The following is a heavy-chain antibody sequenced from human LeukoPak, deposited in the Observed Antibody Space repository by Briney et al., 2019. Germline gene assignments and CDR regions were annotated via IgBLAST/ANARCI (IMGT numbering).Heavy chain of an antibody. V-gene: IGHV4-34*01. CDR2: INHSGST. J-gene: IGHJ4*02. CDR1: GGSFSGYY. Sequence: SETLSLTCAVYGGSFSGYYWSWIRQPPGKGLEWIGEINHSGSTNYNPSPKSRVTISVDTSKNQFSLKLSSVTAADTAVYYCASVPAYYDILTGYSLDYWGQGTLVTVSS. CDR3: ASVPAYYDILTGYSLDY. D-gene: IGHD3-9*01.